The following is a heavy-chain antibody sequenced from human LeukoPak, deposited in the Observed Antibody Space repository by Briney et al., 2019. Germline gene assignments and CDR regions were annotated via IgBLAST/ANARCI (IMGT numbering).Heavy chain of an antibody. CDR2: IKQDGSEK. V-gene: IGHV3-7*01. Sequence: PGGSLRLSCAASGFTFSSYWMSWVRQAPGKGLEWVANIKQDGSEKYYVVSVKGRFTISRDNAKNSLYLQMNSLRAEDTAVYYCAREGPYSSGWYYFDYWGQGTLVTVSS. D-gene: IGHD6-19*01. J-gene: IGHJ4*02. CDR1: GFTFSSYW. CDR3: AREGPYSSGWYYFDY.